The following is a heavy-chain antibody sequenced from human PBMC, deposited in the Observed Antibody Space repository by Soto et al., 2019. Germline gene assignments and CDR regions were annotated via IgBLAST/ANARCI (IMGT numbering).Heavy chain of an antibody. CDR1: GGSISSSSYY. CDR2: IYYSGST. J-gene: IGHJ4*02. D-gene: IGHD2-2*01. CDR3: ARQDCSSTSCYADS. Sequence: SETLSLTCTVSGGSISSSSYYWDWIRQPPGKGLEWIGSIYYSGSTYYNPSLKSRVTISVDTSKNQFSLKLSSVTAADTAVYSCARQDCSSTSCYADSWGQGTLVTVSS. V-gene: IGHV4-39*01.